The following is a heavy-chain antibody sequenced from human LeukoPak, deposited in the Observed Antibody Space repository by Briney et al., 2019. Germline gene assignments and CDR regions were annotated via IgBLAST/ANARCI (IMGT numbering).Heavy chain of an antibody. J-gene: IGHJ3*02. V-gene: IGHV1-2*02. CDR2: VNPNSGGA. D-gene: IGHD6-6*01. Sequence: ASVKVSCKAAGYTFTANFLYWVRQAPGQGLEWMGRVNPNSGGANYAQKFQGRVTMTRDTSISTTYMELSGLTYDDTAIYYCARDFGRTIAAHRGDAFDIWGQGTMVTVSS. CDR3: ARDFGRTIAAHRGDAFDI. CDR1: GYTFTANF.